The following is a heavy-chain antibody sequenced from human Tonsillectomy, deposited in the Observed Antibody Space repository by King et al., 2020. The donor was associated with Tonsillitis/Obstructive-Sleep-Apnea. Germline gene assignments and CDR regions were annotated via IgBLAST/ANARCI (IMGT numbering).Heavy chain of an antibody. CDR2: ISAYHGDT. J-gene: IGHJ5*02. CDR3: AGEDCGSTSCYGNWFDP. Sequence: QLVQSGAEVKKPGASVKVSCKASGYTLTSYAITWVRQAPGQGLEWLGWISAYHGDTNYAQKFQGRVTMTTDTSTSTAYMELRSLRSDDTAGYYCAGEDCGSTSCYGNWFDPWGQGTLVTVSS. CDR1: GYTLTSYA. V-gene: IGHV1-18*01. D-gene: IGHD2-2*01.